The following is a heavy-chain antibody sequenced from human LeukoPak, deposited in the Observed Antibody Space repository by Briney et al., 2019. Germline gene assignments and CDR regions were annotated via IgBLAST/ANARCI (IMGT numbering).Heavy chain of an antibody. CDR2: ISYDGSNK. CDR3: AKSGTRSSWSPRVKTYLDY. V-gene: IGHV3-30*18. CDR1: GFTFSTYG. D-gene: IGHD6-13*01. J-gene: IGHJ4*02. Sequence: PGGSLRLSCAASGFTFSTYGMHCVRQAPGKGLEWVAVISYDGSNKYYADSVKGRFTISRDNSKNTLYLQMNSLRAEDTAVYYCAKSGTRSSWSPRVKTYLDYWGQGTLVTVSS.